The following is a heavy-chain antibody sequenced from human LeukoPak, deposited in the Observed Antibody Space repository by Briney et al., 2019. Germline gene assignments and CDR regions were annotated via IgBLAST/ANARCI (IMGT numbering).Heavy chain of an antibody. D-gene: IGHD1-26*01. CDR1: GGSISSSSYY. CDR3: ARQPLNSGSYFDY. Sequence: PSETLSPTCTVSGGSISSSSYYWGWIRQPPGKGLEWIGSIYYSGSTYYNPSLKSRVTISVDTSKNQFSLKLSSVTAADTAVYYCARQPLNSGSYFDYWGQGTLVTVSS. CDR2: IYYSGST. V-gene: IGHV4-39*01. J-gene: IGHJ4*02.